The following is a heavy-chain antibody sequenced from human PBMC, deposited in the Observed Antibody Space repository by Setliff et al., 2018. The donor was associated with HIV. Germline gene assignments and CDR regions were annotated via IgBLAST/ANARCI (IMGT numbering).Heavy chain of an antibody. CDR3: ARGATLLPGYSDRWEYFYMDV. CDR2: IYYSGST. J-gene: IGHJ6*03. Sequence: NPSETLSLTCTVSGGSMSTYYWSWIRQPPGKGLEWIGSIYYSGSTYYNPSLKSRATISVDTSKNQFSLRLNSVTAADTAVYYCARGATLLPGYSDRWEYFYMDVWGKGTTVTVSS. V-gene: IGHV4-39*07. CDR1: GGSMSTYY. D-gene: IGHD5-12*01.